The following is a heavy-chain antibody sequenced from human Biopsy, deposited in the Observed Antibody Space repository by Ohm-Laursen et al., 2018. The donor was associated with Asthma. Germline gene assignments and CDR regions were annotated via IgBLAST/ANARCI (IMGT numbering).Heavy chain of an antibody. D-gene: IGHD4-17*01. CDR1: GYSLTDLS. CDR2: HDHEEGGT. CDR3: ASDFPKDYVRYNFQF. Sequence: ASVKVSCKVSGYSLTDLSMHWVRQAPGQGLKWMGGHDHEEGGTVNARRFQGRVTMTEDTSTDTAYMELSSLSSDDTAVYYCASDFPKDYVRYNFQFWGQGTLVTVSS. V-gene: IGHV1-24*01. J-gene: IGHJ4*02.